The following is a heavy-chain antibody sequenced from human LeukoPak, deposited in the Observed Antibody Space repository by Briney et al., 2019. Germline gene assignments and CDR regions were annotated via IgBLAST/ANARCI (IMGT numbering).Heavy chain of an antibody. V-gene: IGHV3-9*01. CDR2: ISWNSGSI. D-gene: IGHD3-22*01. CDR1: GFTFDDYG. J-gene: IGHJ4*02. CDR3: AKDYYYDNSGFLDY. Sequence: GRSLRLSCAASGFTFDDYGMHWVRQAPGKGLEWVSGISWNSGSIGYADSVKGRFTISRDNAKNSLYLQMNSLRAEDTALYYCAKDYYYDNSGFLDYRGQGTLVTVSS.